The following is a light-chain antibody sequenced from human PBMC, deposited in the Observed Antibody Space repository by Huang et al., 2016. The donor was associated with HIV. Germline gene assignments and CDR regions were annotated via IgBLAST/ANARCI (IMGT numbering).Light chain of an antibody. Sequence: EMVLTQSPATLSLSPGERATLSCRASQSVSSYLAWYQQKPGRAPRLLIYDASNRATGIPARFSGSGSGTDFTLTISSLEPEDFAVYYCQQRGNWPLTVGGGTRVEIK. J-gene: IGKJ4*01. CDR1: QSVSSY. V-gene: IGKV3-11*01. CDR3: QQRGNWPLT. CDR2: DAS.